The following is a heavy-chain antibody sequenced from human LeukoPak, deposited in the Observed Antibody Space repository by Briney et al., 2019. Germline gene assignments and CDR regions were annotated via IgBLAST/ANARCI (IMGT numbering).Heavy chain of an antibody. D-gene: IGHD3-3*01. V-gene: IGHV3-21*01. CDR3: ARDYYDFWSGYPMWDY. Sequence: GGSLRPSCAASGFTFSSYSMNWVRQAPGKGLEWVSSISSSSSYIYYADSVKGRFTISRDNAKNSLYLQMNSLRAEDTAVYYCARDYYDFWSGYPMWDYWGQGTLVTVSS. CDR2: ISSSSSYI. J-gene: IGHJ4*02. CDR1: GFTFSSYS.